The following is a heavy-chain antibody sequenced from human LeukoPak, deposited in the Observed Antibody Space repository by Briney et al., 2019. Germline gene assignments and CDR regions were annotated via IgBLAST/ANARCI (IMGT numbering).Heavy chain of an antibody. Sequence: GGSLRLSCAASGFTFSNAWMSWVRQAPGKGLEWVSAISNNGGYTYYADSVQGRFAISRDNSKSTLCLQMNSLRAEDTAVYYCAKQLGYCSDGSCYFPYWGQGTLVTVSS. CDR3: AKQLGYCSDGSCYFPY. CDR1: GFTFSNAW. D-gene: IGHD2-15*01. V-gene: IGHV3-23*01. CDR2: ISNNGGYT. J-gene: IGHJ4*02.